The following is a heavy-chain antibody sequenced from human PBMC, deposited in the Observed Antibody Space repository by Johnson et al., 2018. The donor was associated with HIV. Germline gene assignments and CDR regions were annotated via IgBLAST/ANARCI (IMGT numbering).Heavy chain of an antibody. CDR3: ARGPGGDYTYGFFQH. CDR1: GFIFDNYG. D-gene: IGHD4-17*01. Sequence: VQLVESGGGVERPGGSLRLSCSASGFIFDNYGMSWVRQLPGKGLEWVAGINWNGGSTGYAASVKGRFTIFSDNVKNFLYIQMSGLRDDDTGLYYCARGPGGDYTYGFFQHWGQGTMVIVSS. CDR2: INWNGGST. J-gene: IGHJ3*01. V-gene: IGHV3-20*04.